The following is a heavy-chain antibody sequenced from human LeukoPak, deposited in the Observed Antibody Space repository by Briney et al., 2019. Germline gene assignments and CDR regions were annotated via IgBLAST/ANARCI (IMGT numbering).Heavy chain of an antibody. Sequence: SGTLSLTCTVSGDSISSRDWWSWVRQPPGKGLEWIGEIYLGGSSNYNPSLKSRVTISVDTSKNQFSLKLSSVTAADTAVYYCARDGRRYCSGGSCSLINYYYYGMDVWGKGTTVTVSS. CDR3: ARDGRRYCSGGSCSLINYYYYGMDV. J-gene: IGHJ6*04. V-gene: IGHV4-4*02. D-gene: IGHD2-15*01. CDR2: IYLGGSS. CDR1: GDSISSRDW.